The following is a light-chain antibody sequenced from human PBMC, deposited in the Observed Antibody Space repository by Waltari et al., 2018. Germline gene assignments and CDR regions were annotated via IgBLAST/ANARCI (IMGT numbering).Light chain of an antibody. Sequence: QSALTQPPSASGSPGQTVTISSTGTSSDGGGYNSVSWYQQHPGKAPKLMIYEVTKRPSGVPDRFSGSKSGNTASLIVSGLQAEDEADYHCSSYADSDNLVFGGGTKLTVL. V-gene: IGLV2-8*01. CDR3: SSYADSDNLV. CDR2: EVT. CDR1: SSDGGGYNS. J-gene: IGLJ3*02.